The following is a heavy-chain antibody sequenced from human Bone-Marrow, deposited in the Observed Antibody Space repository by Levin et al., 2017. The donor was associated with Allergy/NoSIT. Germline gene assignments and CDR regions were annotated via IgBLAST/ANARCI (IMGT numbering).Heavy chain of an antibody. CDR2: ISWNSGSI. CDR3: AKELNINCSGGSCYSEYYFDY. CDR1: GFTFDDYA. V-gene: IGHV3-9*01. Sequence: GGSLRLSCAASGFTFDDYAMHWVRQAPGKGLEWVSGISWNSGSIGYADSVKGRFTISRDNAKNSLYLQMNSLRAEDTALYYCAKELNINCSGGSCYSEYYFDYWGQGTLVTVSS. J-gene: IGHJ4*02. D-gene: IGHD2-15*01.